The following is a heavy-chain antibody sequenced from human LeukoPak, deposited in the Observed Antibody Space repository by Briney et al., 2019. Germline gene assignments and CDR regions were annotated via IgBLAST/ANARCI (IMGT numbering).Heavy chain of an antibody. CDR3: AKDSSSGWPNWFDP. Sequence: GGSLRLSCAASGFTFDDYGMSWVRQAPGKGLEWVSGINWNGGSTGYADSVKGRFTISRDNAKNSLYLQMNSLRAEDTALYYCAKDSSSGWPNWFDPWGQGTLVTVSS. V-gene: IGHV3-20*04. D-gene: IGHD6-19*01. CDR1: GFTFDDYG. CDR2: INWNGGST. J-gene: IGHJ5*02.